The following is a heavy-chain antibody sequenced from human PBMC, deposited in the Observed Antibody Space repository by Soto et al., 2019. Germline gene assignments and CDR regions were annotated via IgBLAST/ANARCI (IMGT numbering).Heavy chain of an antibody. CDR3: AKRERYYDFWSGYSSRDYYYGMYF. V-gene: IGHV3-30*18. Sequence: GGSQISSKAAFGFPFISYAMPGVRRAPGKGLEWVAVISYDGSNKYYADSVKGRFTISRDNSKNTLYLQMNSLRAEDTAVYYCAKRERYYDFWSGYSSRDYYYGMYFWGQGTTVTVS. D-gene: IGHD3-3*01. CDR1: GFPFISYA. J-gene: IGHJ6*02. CDR2: ISYDGSNK.